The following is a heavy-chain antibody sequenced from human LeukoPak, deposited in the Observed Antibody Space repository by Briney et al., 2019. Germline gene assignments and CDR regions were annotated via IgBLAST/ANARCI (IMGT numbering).Heavy chain of an antibody. CDR2: ISSSSSTI. D-gene: IGHD4-23*01. J-gene: IGHJ6*03. CDR1: GFSVSSYS. Sequence: GGSLRLSCAASGFSVSSYSMNWVRQAPGKGLEWVSYISSSSSTIYYADSVKGRFTISRDNAKNSLYLQMNSLRAEDTAVYYCARDGDGGLYYYYYMDVWGKGTTVTVSS. V-gene: IGHV3-48*01. CDR3: ARDGDGGLYYYYYMDV.